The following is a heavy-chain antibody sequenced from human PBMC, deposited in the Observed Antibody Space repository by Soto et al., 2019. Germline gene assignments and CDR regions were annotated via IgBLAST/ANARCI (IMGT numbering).Heavy chain of an antibody. Sequence: EVQLLESGGGLVRPGGSLRLSCTASGFSFSSYALSWVRQAPGKGLEWVSTISGSDGKTYYADSVKGRFSISRDTSKTPLYLEMTSLRVEDTAVYYCARWSFLDYWGQGTRVTV. J-gene: IGHJ4*02. CDR3: ARWSFLDY. V-gene: IGHV3-23*01. CDR2: ISGSDGKT. D-gene: IGHD1-26*01. CDR1: GFSFSSYA.